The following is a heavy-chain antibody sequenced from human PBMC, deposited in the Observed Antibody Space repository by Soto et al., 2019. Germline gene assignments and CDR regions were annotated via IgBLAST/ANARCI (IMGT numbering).Heavy chain of an antibody. CDR1: GGPISSSSYY. D-gene: IGHD2-15*01. V-gene: IGHV4-39*01. CDR2: IDYSGST. Sequence: SETLSLTCTVSGGPISSSSYYGGWICQPPGKGLEWIGSIDYSGSTYYNPSLKIRGTIFVDTSKNQNSLKLSSVTAADTAVSYCGRQERQLVVVVAATLRPDYFDYWGQGTLVTVSS. CDR3: GRQERQLVVVVAATLRPDYFDY. J-gene: IGHJ4*01.